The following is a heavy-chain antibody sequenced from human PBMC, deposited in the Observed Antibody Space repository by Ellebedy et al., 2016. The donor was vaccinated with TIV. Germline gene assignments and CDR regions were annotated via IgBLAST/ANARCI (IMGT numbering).Heavy chain of an antibody. CDR1: GYTFTGYY. Sequence: AASVKVSCKASGYTFTGYYMHWVRQAPGQGLEWMGIINPSGGSTSYAQKLQGRVTMTRDTSTSTVYMELSSLRSEDTAVYYCARWGGSGGRFQGPYDFWGQGVLVTVSS. CDR2: INPSGGST. CDR3: ARWGGSGGRFQGPYDF. D-gene: IGHD2-15*01. V-gene: IGHV1-46*04. J-gene: IGHJ4*02.